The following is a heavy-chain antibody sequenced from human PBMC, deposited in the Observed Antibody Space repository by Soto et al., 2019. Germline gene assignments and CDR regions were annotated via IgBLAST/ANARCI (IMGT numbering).Heavy chain of an antibody. J-gene: IGHJ4*02. Sequence: QLQLQESGSGLVNPSQTLSLTCAVSGGSISSGGYSWSWILQPPGKGLEWIGYIYHSGSTYYNPTLETRVTLSVDRSKNQFAVKVSAVTAADTAVYYCARVFGDEYSSSSVFDYWGQGTLVTVSS. CDR2: IYHSGST. CDR3: ARVFGDEYSSSSVFDY. D-gene: IGHD6-6*01. CDR1: GGSISSGGYS. V-gene: IGHV4-30-2*01.